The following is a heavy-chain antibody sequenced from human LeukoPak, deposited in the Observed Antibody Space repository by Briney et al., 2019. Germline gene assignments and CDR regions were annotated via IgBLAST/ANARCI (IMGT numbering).Heavy chain of an antibody. CDR2: INPSGGST. D-gene: IGHD3-3*01. CDR3: ARGHRHLLRFLGYYYGMDV. V-gene: IGHV1-46*01. J-gene: IGHJ6*02. CDR1: GYTFTSYY. Sequence: ASVKVSCKASGYTFTSYYMHWVRQAPGQGLEWMGIINPSGGSTSYAQKFQGRVTMTRDTSTSTVYMELSSLRSEDTAVYYCARGHRHLLRFLGYYYGMDVWGQGTTVTVSS.